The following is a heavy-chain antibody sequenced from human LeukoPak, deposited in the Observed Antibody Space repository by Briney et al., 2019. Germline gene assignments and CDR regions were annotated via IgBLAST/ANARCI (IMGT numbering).Heavy chain of an antibody. CDR3: ARLSAAVHLGAFDL. CDR2: IHTSGSN. V-gene: IGHV4-4*09. D-gene: IGHD3-3*01. Sequence: MPSETLSLTCAVSGVSISPYYWAWIRQPPGKGLEWIGYIHTSGSNNQYPSLKSRVTISVDKSKNHFSLRLTSATAADTAVYYCARLSAAVHLGAFDLWGQGTMVTVSS. J-gene: IGHJ3*01. CDR1: GVSISPYY.